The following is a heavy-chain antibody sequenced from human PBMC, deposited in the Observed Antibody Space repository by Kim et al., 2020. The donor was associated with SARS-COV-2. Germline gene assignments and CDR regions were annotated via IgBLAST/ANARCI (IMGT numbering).Heavy chain of an antibody. CDR1: GFIFDDYA. CDR3: AKDQGDCGGDCYSAPDY. Sequence: GGSLRLSCAASGFIFDDYAMHWVRQAPGKGLEWVSGISWNSGSIGYADSVKGRFTISRDNAKNSLYLQMNSLRPEDTALYYCAKDQGDCGGDCYSAPDY. V-gene: IGHV3-9*01. CDR2: ISWNSGSI. J-gene: IGHJ4*01. D-gene: IGHD2-21*02.